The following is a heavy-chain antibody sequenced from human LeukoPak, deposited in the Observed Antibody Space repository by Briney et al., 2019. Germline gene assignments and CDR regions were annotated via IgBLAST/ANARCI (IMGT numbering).Heavy chain of an antibody. CDR1: GFTFSSYA. V-gene: IGHV3-30*04. CDR2: ISYDGSNK. CDR3: AREGDGAYCGGDCYDNWFDP. Sequence: GRSLRLSCAASGFTFSSYAMHWVRQAPGKGLERVAVISYDGSNKYYADSVKGRFTISRDNSKNTLYLQMNSLRAEDTAVYYCAREGDGAYCGGDCYDNWFDPWGQGTLVTVSS. J-gene: IGHJ5*02. D-gene: IGHD2-21*02.